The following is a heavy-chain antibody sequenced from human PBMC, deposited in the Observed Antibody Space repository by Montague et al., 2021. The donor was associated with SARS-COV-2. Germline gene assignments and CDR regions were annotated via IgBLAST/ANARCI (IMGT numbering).Heavy chain of an antibody. V-gene: IGHV3-48*03. J-gene: IGHJ4*02. CDR2: ISTSGSLI. CDR1: GFTFSNYE. CDR3: ARDGDSSYYDSLTGFYQYFEY. D-gene: IGHD3-9*01. Sequence: SLRLSCGASGFTFSNYEMHWVRQAPGKGLEWLSYISTSGSLIYYADSXKGRSTISRDNAKNALYLQLDSLTAADTAVYYCARDGDSSYYDSLTGFYQYFEYWGQGTLVTVSS.